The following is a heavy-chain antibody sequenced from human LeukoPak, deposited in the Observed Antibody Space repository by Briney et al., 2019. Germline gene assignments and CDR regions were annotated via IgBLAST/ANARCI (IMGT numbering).Heavy chain of an antibody. CDR3: ARRPGYSGYDHGEYYFDY. CDR2: IYYSGTT. CDR1: GGSISSSSYY. J-gene: IGHJ4*02. V-gene: IGHV4-39*01. D-gene: IGHD5-12*01. Sequence: TSETLSLTCTVSGGSISSSSYYWDWIRQPPGKGLEWIGSIYYSGTTYYNPSLKSRVTISVDTSKKQFSLKLSSLTAADTAVYYCARRPGYSGYDHGEYYFDYWGQGTLVTVSS.